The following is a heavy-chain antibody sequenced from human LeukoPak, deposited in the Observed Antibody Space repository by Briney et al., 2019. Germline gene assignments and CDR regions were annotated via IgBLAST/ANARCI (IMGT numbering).Heavy chain of an antibody. CDR1: GFTFSSYS. J-gene: IGHJ3*01. Sequence: GGSLRLSCAASGFTFSSYSMNWVRQAPGKGLEWVSYISSSSSTIYYADSVKGRFTISRDNAKNSLYLQMNSLRAEDTAVYYCARDSNYYDSSGSWGQGTMVTVSS. CDR2: ISSSSSTI. CDR3: ARDSNYYDSSGS. D-gene: IGHD3-22*01. V-gene: IGHV3-48*04.